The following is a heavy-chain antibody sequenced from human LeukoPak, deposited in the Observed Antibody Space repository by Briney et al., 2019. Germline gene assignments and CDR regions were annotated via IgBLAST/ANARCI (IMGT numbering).Heavy chain of an antibody. CDR2: TSYSEGT. CDR1: GGSVSRGGYY. J-gene: IGHJ4*02. D-gene: IGHD1-26*01. CDR3: ATADWESFYFDS. Sequence: SETLSLTCTVSGGSVSRGGYYWNWIRQHPGKGLEWIGFTSYSEGTYYNPSLMSRITISVDRSQNQFSLKMRDVTAADTAVYFCATADWESFYFDSWGQGTLVTVSS. V-gene: IGHV4-31*03.